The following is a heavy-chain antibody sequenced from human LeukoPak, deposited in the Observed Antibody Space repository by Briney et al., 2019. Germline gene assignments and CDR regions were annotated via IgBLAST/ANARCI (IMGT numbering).Heavy chain of an antibody. CDR1: GYTFTSYG. CDR3: ARDQGFGYYDYVWGSYRLYYFDY. J-gene: IGHJ4*02. D-gene: IGHD3-16*02. Sequence: ASVKVSCKASGYTFTSYGISWVRQAPGQGLEWMGWISAYNGNTNYAQKLQGRVTMTTDTSTSTAYMELRSLRSDDTAVYCCARDQGFGYYDYVWGSYRLYYFDYWGQGTLVTVSS. V-gene: IGHV1-18*04. CDR2: ISAYNGNT.